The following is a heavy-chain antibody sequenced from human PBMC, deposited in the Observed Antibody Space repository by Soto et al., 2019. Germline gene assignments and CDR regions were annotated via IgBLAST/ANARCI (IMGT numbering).Heavy chain of an antibody. J-gene: IGHJ4*02. Sequence: HPGGSLRLSCAASGFTFSSYAMSWVRQAPGKGLEWVSAISGSGGSTYYADSVKGRFTISRDNSKNTLYLQMNSLRAEDTAVYYCAKDYYDSSGYYYVRGPFGYWGQGTLVTVSS. CDR2: ISGSGGST. CDR3: AKDYYDSSGYYYVRGPFGY. D-gene: IGHD3-22*01. CDR1: GFTFSSYA. V-gene: IGHV3-23*01.